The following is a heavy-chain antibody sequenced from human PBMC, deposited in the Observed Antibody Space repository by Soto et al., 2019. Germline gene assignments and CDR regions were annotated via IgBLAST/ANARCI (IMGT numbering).Heavy chain of an antibody. Sequence: PGGSLRISCAASGFTFCSYWMHGVRQDPGKGLEWVANIKHDGSAKWYGDSVKGRFTISRDNAKNSLYLQMNSLRAEDTAVYYCARGGSLNWYFDLWGRGTLVTVSS. CDR3: ARGGSLNWYFDL. J-gene: IGHJ2*01. V-gene: IGHV3-7*04. CDR1: GFTFCSYW. D-gene: IGHD1-26*01. CDR2: IKHDGSAK.